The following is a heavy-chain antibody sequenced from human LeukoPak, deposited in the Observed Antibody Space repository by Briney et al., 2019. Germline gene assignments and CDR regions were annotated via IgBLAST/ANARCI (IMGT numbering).Heavy chain of an antibody. CDR2: ISGRSDNT. Sequence: GGSLRLSCAASGFIFSNYAMYWVRQAPGKGVGWVSAISGRSDNTYYADSVKGRFTLSRDSSKNTLYLQMNSLRADDTAVYYCAKWGDYDVLTGYYVSDFWGQGTLVTVSS. CDR3: AKWGDYDVLTGYYVSDF. D-gene: IGHD3-9*01. CDR1: GFIFSNYA. J-gene: IGHJ4*02. V-gene: IGHV3-23*01.